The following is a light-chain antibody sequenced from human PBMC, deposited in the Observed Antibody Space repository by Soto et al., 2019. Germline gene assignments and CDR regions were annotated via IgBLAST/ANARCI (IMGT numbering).Light chain of an antibody. Sequence: EIVLTQSPATLSLSPGERATLSCRASQSVSSYLAWYQQKPGQAPRLLIYDASNRATGIPARFSGSGSGTDFTLTISSLELEDLAVYYCQQRSNWPPALTFGGGTKVEIK. V-gene: IGKV3-11*01. CDR2: DAS. J-gene: IGKJ4*01. CDR3: QQRSNWPPALT. CDR1: QSVSSY.